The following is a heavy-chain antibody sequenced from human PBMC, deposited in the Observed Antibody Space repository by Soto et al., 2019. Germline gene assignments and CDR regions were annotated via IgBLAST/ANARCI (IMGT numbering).Heavy chain of an antibody. Sequence: QVQLVQSGSESMQPGASVKVSCKGSGYNFNSHSINWLRQAPGQGLEWMGWINPNTGNSTYEQGFTGRFVFSVDTSVSTVYLQIFSLNADDSAFYYCARDRASGSFDYWGQGTLVTVSS. J-gene: IGHJ4*02. CDR1: GYNFNSHS. V-gene: IGHV7-4-1*01. CDR2: INPNTGNS. D-gene: IGHD1-26*01. CDR3: ARDRASGSFDY.